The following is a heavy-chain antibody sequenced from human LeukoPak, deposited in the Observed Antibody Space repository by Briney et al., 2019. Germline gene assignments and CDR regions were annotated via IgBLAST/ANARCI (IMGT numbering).Heavy chain of an antibody. D-gene: IGHD3-3*01. CDR3: ARGAIFGVVITRSAFDI. V-gene: IGHV3-9*01. CDR2: ISWNSGSI. Sequence: PGGSLRLSCAASGFTFDDYAMHWVRQAPGKGLEWVSGISWNSGSIDYADSVKGRFTISRDNSKNTLYLQMNSLRAEDTAVYYCARGAIFGVVITRSAFDIWGQGTMVTVSS. CDR1: GFTFDDYA. J-gene: IGHJ3*02.